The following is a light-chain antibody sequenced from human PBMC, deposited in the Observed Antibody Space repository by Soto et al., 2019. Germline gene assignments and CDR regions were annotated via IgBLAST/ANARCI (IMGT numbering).Light chain of an antibody. CDR3: QQYNSYSPYT. CDR2: KAS. CDR1: QSISSW. J-gene: IGKJ2*01. Sequence: DIPMTQSPSTLSASVGDRVTITCRASQSISSWLAWYQQKPGKAPKLLIYKASSLESGVPSRFSGSGSGTKFTLTISSLQPDDFATYYCQQYNSYSPYTFGQGTKLEIK. V-gene: IGKV1-5*03.